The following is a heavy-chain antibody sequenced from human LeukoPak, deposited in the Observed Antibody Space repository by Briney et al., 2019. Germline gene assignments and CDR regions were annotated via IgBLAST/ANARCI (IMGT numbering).Heavy chain of an antibody. CDR3: ARGQNYGDSRYYFDY. CDR1: GFTFSSYA. Sequence: GGSLRLSCAASGFTFSSYAMSWVRQAPGKGLEWVSSITGTGSYIYYADSVKGRFTISRDNAKNSLSLQMNSLRAEDTAVYYCARGQNYGDSRYYFDYWGQGTLVTVSS. V-gene: IGHV3-21*01. J-gene: IGHJ4*02. CDR2: ITGTGSYI. D-gene: IGHD4-17*01.